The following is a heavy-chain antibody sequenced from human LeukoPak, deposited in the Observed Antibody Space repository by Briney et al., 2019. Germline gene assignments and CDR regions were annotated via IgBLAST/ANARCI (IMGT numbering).Heavy chain of an antibody. J-gene: IGHJ2*01. Sequence: PSETLSLTCTVSGGSINSGTYHWGWIRQPPGKPLEWIGSIYYSGSTYYRSSLKSRLTITIDTSNNQFSLKMNSMTAADTAAYFCARGFGRRSGHWYFDLWGRGTLVTVSS. D-gene: IGHD2-15*01. V-gene: IGHV4-39*07. CDR1: GGSINSGTYH. CDR2: IYYSGST. CDR3: ARGFGRRSGHWYFDL.